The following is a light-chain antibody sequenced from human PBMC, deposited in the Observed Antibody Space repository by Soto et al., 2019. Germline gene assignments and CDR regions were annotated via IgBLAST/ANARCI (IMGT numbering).Light chain of an antibody. J-gene: IGKJ1*01. CDR3: QQYGRSPPWT. CDR2: GAS. CDR1: QIISSSY. Sequence: IGFAQSPGTLSVSLGDRATLSCRASQIISSSYLAWYQQKPGQAPRLLFYGASNRATGIPDRFSGSGSGTDFTLTISRLEPEDFAVYYCQQYGRSPPWTFGQGTKVE. V-gene: IGKV3-20*01.